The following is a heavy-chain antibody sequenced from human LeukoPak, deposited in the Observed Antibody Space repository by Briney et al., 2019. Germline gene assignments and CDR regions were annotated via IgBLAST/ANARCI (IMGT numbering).Heavy chain of an antibody. CDR1: GFTFSSYA. V-gene: IGHV3-23*01. CDR2: ISGSGGST. Sequence: GGSLRLSCAASGFTFSSYAMSWVRQAPGKGLEWVSAISGSGGSTYYADSVKGRFTISIDNSKNTLYLQMNSLRAEDTAVYYCAKDLEINYDFWSGYQRLPAFDIWGQGTMVTVSS. D-gene: IGHD3-3*01. CDR3: AKDLEINYDFWSGYQRLPAFDI. J-gene: IGHJ3*02.